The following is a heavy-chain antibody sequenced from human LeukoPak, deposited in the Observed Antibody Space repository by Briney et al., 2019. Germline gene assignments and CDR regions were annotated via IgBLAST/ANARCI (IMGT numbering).Heavy chain of an antibody. CDR1: GVSITDNW. Sequence: PSETLSLTCAVSGVSITDNWWGWVRQPPGKGLEWMGEILHTGPTNFNPSLKSRVTISMDKSKNQLSLRLNSVTAADTAIYYCVRGGTYYLPYWGQGILVTVSS. D-gene: IGHD1-26*01. CDR2: ILHTGPT. J-gene: IGHJ4*02. CDR3: VRGGTYYLPY. V-gene: IGHV4-4*02.